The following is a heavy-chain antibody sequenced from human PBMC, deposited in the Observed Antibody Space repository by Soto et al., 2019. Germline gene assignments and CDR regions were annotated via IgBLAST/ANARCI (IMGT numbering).Heavy chain of an antibody. J-gene: IGHJ6*02. CDR2: IDPSDSYT. CDR1: GYSFTSYW. V-gene: IGHV5-10-1*01. D-gene: IGHD5-18*01. Sequence: WDSLKISCKGSGYSFTSYWISWVRQMPGKGLEWMGRIDPSDSYTNYSPSFQGHVTISADKSISTAYLQWSSLKASDTAMYYCARMDTAMDTYYYCGMDVWGQGTTVTVSS. CDR3: ARMDTAMDTYYYCGMDV.